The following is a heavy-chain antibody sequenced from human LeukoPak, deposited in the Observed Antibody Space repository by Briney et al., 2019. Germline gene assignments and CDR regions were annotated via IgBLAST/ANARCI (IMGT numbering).Heavy chain of an antibody. CDR3: AKVRVGTAHFGY. V-gene: IGHV3-9*01. CDR1: GFTFDDYA. D-gene: IGHD2-15*01. Sequence: GRSLRLSCAASGFTFDDYAMHWVRQAPGKGLEWVSGISWNSGSIGYADSVKGRSTISRDNSKNTLYLQMNSLRPEDTAVYYCAKVRVGTAHFGYWGQGTLVTVSS. CDR2: ISWNSGSI. J-gene: IGHJ4*02.